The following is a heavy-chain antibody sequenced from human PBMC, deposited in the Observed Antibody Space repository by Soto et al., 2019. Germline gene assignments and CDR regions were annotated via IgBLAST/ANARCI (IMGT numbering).Heavy chain of an antibody. Sequence: EVQLVESGGGLVQPGGSLRLSCAASGFTFSSYEMNWVRQAPGKGLEWASYISSSGSTIYYADSVKGRFTISRDNAKNSMYLQMNSLRAEDTAVYYCARDRRNYYDSSGYGYYYGMDVWGQGTTVTVSS. J-gene: IGHJ6*02. V-gene: IGHV3-48*03. D-gene: IGHD3-22*01. CDR3: ARDRRNYYDSSGYGYYYGMDV. CDR1: GFTFSSYE. CDR2: ISSSGSTI.